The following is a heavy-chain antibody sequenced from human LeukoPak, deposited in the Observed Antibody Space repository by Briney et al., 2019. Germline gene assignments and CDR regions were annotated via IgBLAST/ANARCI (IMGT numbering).Heavy chain of an antibody. CDR1: GFTFSSYW. Sequence: GGSLRLSCAASGFTFSSYWMHWVRQAPGKGLVWVSRVNTDGRSTSYGDSVKGRFTISRDNAKNTLHMQMNSLRAEDTAVYYCVRDVWGDRDSYLDQWGQGTLVTVST. D-gene: IGHD2-21*01. J-gene: IGHJ4*02. CDR3: VRDVWGDRDSYLDQ. V-gene: IGHV3-74*01. CDR2: VNTDGRST.